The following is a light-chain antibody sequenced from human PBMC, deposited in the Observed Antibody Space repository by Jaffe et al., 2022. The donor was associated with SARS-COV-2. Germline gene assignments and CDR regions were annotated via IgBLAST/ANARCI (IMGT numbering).Light chain of an antibody. Sequence: DIQMTQSPSSLSAFVGDRVTITCQASQDISNYLNWYQQKPGKAPKLLIYDASNLETGVPSRFSGSGSGTDFTFTISSLQPDDIATYYCQQYDNLITFGQGTRLEIK. CDR2: DAS. J-gene: IGKJ5*01. V-gene: IGKV1-33*01. CDR1: QDISNY. CDR3: QQYDNLIT.